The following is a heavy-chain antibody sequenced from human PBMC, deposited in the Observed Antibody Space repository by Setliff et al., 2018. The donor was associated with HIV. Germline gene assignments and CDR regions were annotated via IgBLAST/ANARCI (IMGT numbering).Heavy chain of an antibody. CDR3: ARAPSWQRQVDF. CDR1: GFTFSNYA. CDR2: ISYDGNYK. V-gene: IGHV3-30*09. D-gene: IGHD6-25*01. Sequence: PGGSLRLSCAVSGFTFSNYAMHWVRQASGKGLEWVAVISYDGNYKYYSDSVKGRFAISRDNSKNTLYLQMDSLRPKDTAAYYCARAPSWQRQVDFWSQGTLVTVSS. J-gene: IGHJ4*02.